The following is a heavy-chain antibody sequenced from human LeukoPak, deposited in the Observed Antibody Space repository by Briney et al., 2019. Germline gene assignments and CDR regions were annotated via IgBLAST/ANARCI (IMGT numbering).Heavy chain of an antibody. CDR3: TRCGEEGSGNFDY. CDR1: GYTFTSYG. D-gene: IGHD3-3*01. CDR2: INPNSGGT. Sequence: ASVKVSCKASGYTFTSYGISWVRQAPGQGLEWMGWINPNSGGTNYAQKFQGRVTMTRDTSVSTAYMELSRLISDDTAVYYCTRCGEEGSGNFDYWGQGALVTVSS. V-gene: IGHV1-2*02. J-gene: IGHJ4*02.